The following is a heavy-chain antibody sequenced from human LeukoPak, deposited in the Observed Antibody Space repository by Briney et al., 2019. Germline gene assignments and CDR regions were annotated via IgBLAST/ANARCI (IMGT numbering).Heavy chain of an antibody. J-gene: IGHJ4*02. CDR3: PTVYDYGDQVGYFDY. CDR2: IKSKTDGGTT. CDR1: GFTFSNAW. Sequence: PGGSLRLSCAASGFTFSNAWMSWVRQAPGKGLEWVGRIKSKTDGGTTDYAAPVKGRFTISRDDSKNTLYLQMNSLKTEDTAVYYCPTVYDYGDQVGYFDYWGQGTLVTVSS. V-gene: IGHV3-15*01. D-gene: IGHD4-17*01.